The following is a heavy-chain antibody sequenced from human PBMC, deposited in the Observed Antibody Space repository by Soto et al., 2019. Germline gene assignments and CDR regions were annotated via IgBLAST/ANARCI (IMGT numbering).Heavy chain of an antibody. CDR3: ARILPPVVDAFDI. D-gene: IGHD2-15*01. CDR2: IYYSGST. J-gene: IGHJ3*02. Sequence: NPSETLSLTCTVSGGSISSYYWSWIRQPPGKGLEWIGYIYYSGSTNYNPSLKSRVTISVDTSKNQFSLKLSSVTAADTAVYYCARILPPVVDAFDIWGQGTMVTVSS. V-gene: IGHV4-59*01. CDR1: GGSISSYY.